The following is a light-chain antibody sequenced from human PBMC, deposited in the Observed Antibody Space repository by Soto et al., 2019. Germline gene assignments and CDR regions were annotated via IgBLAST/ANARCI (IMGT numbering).Light chain of an antibody. CDR3: QQYGSSPPRT. CDR1: QSVSRSY. J-gene: IGKJ2*01. V-gene: IGKV3-20*01. Sequence: EIVLTQSPGTLSLSPGERATLSCRASQSVSRSYLAWYQQKPGQAPRLLIYGASSRATGIPDRFSGSGSGTDFTLTISRLEPEDFAVYSCQQYGSSPPRTFGQGTKLEIK. CDR2: GAS.